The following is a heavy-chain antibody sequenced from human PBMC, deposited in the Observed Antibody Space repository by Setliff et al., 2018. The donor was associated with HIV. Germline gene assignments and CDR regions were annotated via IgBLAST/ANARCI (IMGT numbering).Heavy chain of an antibody. CDR2: IDPSNSNT. D-gene: IGHD4-17*01. CDR3: ARGFYGDYYFDY. J-gene: IGHJ4*02. CDR1: GYSFTSYW. V-gene: IGHV5-10-1*01. Sequence: GESLTLSCKGSGYSFTSYWISWVRQMPGKGLEWMGRIDPSNSNTNYSPSFQGHVTISADKSISTAYLQWSSLKASDTAMYYCARGFYGDYYFDYWGQGTLVTVSS.